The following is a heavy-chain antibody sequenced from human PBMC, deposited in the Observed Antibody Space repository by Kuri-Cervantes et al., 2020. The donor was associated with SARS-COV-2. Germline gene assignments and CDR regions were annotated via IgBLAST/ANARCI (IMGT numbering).Heavy chain of an antibody. Sequence: GGSLRLSCAASGFSFSNYAMSWVRQAPGRGLEWVAVVYSSDARTYYADSAKGRFSISRDNSKNTVYLQMNSLRVEDTAVYYCARTWGHYDFWSDYLYYSDYWGQGTLVTVSS. J-gene: IGHJ4*02. CDR2: VYSSDART. CDR1: GFSFSNYA. V-gene: IGHV3-23*05. CDR3: ARTWGHYDFWSDYLYYSDY. D-gene: IGHD3-3*01.